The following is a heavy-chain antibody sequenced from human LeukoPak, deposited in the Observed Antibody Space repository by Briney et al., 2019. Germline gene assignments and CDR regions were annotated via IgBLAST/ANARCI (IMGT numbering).Heavy chain of an antibody. CDR1: GYTLTELS. Sequence: ASVKVSCRVSGYTLTELSMHWVRQAPGKGLEWMGGFDPEDGETIYAQKFQGRVTMTEDTSTDTAYMELSSLRSEDTAVYYCATAMTAMVTYYFDYWGQGTLVTVSS. CDR3: ATAMTAMVTYYFDY. V-gene: IGHV1-24*01. J-gene: IGHJ4*02. D-gene: IGHD5-18*01. CDR2: FDPEDGET.